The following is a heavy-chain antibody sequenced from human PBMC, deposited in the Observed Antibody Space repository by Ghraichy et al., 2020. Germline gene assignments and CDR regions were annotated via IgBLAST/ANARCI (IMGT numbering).Heavy chain of an antibody. CDR2: IYHSGST. D-gene: IGHD5-18*01. V-gene: IGHV4-38-2*02. Sequence: SETLSLTCAVSGYSISSGYYWGWIRQPPGKGLEWIGSIYHSGSTYYNPSLKSRVTISVDTSKNQFSLKLSSVTAADTAVYYCARDPNLVQLWLPSDYYYYYGMDVWGQGTTVTVSS. CDR1: GYSISSGYY. J-gene: IGHJ6*02. CDR3: ARDPNLVQLWLPSDYYYYYGMDV.